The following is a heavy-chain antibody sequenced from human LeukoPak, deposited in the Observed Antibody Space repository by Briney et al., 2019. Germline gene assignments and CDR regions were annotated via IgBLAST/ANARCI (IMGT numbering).Heavy chain of an antibody. J-gene: IGHJ4*02. CDR2: INHSGST. D-gene: IGHD3-10*01. CDR1: GGSFSGYY. V-gene: IGHV4-34*01. CDR3: ARGRGSGSYRPLDY. Sequence: PSETLSLTCAVYGGSFSGYYWSWIRQPPGKGLEWFGEINHSGSTNYNPSLKSRVTISVDTSKNQFSLKLSSVTAADTAVYYCARGRGSGSYRPLDYWGQGTLVTVSS.